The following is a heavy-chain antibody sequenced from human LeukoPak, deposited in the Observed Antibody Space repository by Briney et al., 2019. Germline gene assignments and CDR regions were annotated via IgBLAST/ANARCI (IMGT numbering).Heavy chain of an antibody. J-gene: IGHJ5*02. CDR1: GYTFTSYD. CDR3: ARVEDFWSGYSGGFDP. CDR2: MNPNSGNT. V-gene: IGHV1-8*01. Sequence: ASVKVSCKASGYTFTSYDINWVRQATGQGLEWMGWMNPNSGNTGYAQKFQGRVTMTRNTSISTAYMELSSLRSDDTAVYYCARVEDFWSGYSGGFDPWGQGTLVTVSS. D-gene: IGHD3-3*01.